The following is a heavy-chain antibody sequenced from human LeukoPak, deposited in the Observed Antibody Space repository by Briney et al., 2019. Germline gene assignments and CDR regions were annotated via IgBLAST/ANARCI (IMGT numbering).Heavy chain of an antibody. J-gene: IGHJ4*02. V-gene: IGHV3-7*01. D-gene: IGHD4-11*01. CDR2: IKQDGGET. CDR1: GFPFSNYW. Sequence: PGGSLRLSCAASGFPFSNYWMRWVRQARGKGLEWVANIKQDGGETLYVDCVKGRFTISRDNAKNSLYLQMNSLRVVDTAVYYCARENHSNYNYWGQGTLVTVSS. CDR3: ARENHSNYNY.